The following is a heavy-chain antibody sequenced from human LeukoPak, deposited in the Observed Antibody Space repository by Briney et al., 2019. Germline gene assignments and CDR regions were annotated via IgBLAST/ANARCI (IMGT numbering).Heavy chain of an antibody. CDR1: GFTFSSYW. Sequence: GGSLRLSCAASGFTFSSYWMSWVRQAPGKGLEWVSYISSSGSTIYYADSVKGRFTISGDNAKNSLYLQMNSLRAEDTAVYYCARGLWFGELSYFDYWGQGTLVTVSS. CDR3: ARGLWFGELSYFDY. D-gene: IGHD3-10*01. CDR2: ISSSGSTI. J-gene: IGHJ4*02. V-gene: IGHV3-48*04.